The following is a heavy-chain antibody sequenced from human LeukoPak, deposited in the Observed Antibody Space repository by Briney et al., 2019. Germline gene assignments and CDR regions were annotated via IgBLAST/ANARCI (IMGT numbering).Heavy chain of an antibody. D-gene: IGHD2-2*01. CDR3: ARGDQRSTGYYFDY. CDR1: GFTVSSNY. J-gene: IGHJ4*02. CDR2: IFSGGST. V-gene: IGHV3-66*01. Sequence: HSGGSLRLSCAASGFTVSSNYMSWVRQAPGKGLEWVPVIFSGGSTNYADSVQGRFIISRDNSKNTLYLQMNSLRAEDTAVYYCARGDQRSTGYYFDYWGQGTLVTVSS.